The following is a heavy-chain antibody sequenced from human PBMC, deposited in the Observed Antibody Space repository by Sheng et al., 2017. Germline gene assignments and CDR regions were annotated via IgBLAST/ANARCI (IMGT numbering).Heavy chain of an antibody. D-gene: IGHD3-10*01. CDR3: AKDNYGSGTNYKGQGYYYYGMDV. CDR2: ISGSGGST. J-gene: IGHJ6*02. V-gene: IGHV3-23*04. CDR1: GFTFSSYA. Sequence: EVQLVESGGGLVQPGGSLRLSCAASGFTFSSYAMSWVRQAPGKGLEWVSAISGSGGSTYYADSVKGRFTISRDNSKNTLYLQMNSLRAEDTAVYYCAKDNYGSGTNYKGQGYYYYGMDVWGQGTTVTVSS.